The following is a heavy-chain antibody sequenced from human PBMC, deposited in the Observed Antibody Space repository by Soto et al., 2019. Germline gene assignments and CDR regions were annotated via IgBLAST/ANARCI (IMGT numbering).Heavy chain of an antibody. V-gene: IGHV3-30-3*01. J-gene: IGHJ4*02. Sequence: QVQLVESGGGVVQPGRSLTLSCVASGFSFSNYAMHWVRHTPGKGLEWVAVISYDGTIKYYADSVKGRFTISRGNSKTVLYLQMNRLRTDDTAIYYCARGSGPTHRHFDPMFLHGGGDYWGQGTLVTVSS. CDR1: GFSFSNYA. CDR3: ARGSGPTHRHFDPMFLHGGGDY. D-gene: IGHD3-9*01. CDR2: ISYDGTIK.